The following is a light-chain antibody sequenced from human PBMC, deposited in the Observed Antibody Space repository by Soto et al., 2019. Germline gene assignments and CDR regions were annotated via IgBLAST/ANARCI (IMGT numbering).Light chain of an antibody. CDR2: NAS. Sequence: DIQITQSPSTLSGSVGYRVTITCRARQTISSWLAWYQQKPGKAPKLLIYNASTLKSGVPSRFSGSGSGTEFTLTISSLQPDDFATYYCQHYNRYSEAFGQGTKVDIK. J-gene: IGKJ1*01. V-gene: IGKV1-5*03. CDR1: QTISSW. CDR3: QHYNRYSEA.